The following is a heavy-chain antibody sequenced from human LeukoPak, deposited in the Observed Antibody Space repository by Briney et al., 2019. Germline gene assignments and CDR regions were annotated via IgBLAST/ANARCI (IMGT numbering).Heavy chain of an antibody. D-gene: IGHD3-16*01. Sequence: GRSLRLSCAASGFTFSSYGMHWVRQAPGKGLEWVAVISYDGSNKYYADSVKGRFTISRDNSKNTLYLQMNSLRAEYTAVYYCARDLIIWGASLLGAFDIWGQGTMVTVSS. CDR3: ARDLIIWGASLLGAFDI. J-gene: IGHJ3*02. CDR1: GFTFSSYG. CDR2: ISYDGSNK. V-gene: IGHV3-30*03.